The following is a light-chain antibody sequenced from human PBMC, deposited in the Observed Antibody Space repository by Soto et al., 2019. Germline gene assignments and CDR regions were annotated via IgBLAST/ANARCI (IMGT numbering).Light chain of an antibody. CDR3: QQYGSSHMYT. CDR2: GAS. Sequence: EIVLTQSPGTLSLSPGERATLSCRASQSLSGNYLAWYQQKPGQPPRLLIYGASTRATGIPDRFNGSGSGTDFTLTISRLEPEDFAVYNCQQYGSSHMYTFGQGTKLEIK. CDR1: QSLSGNY. J-gene: IGKJ2*01. V-gene: IGKV3-20*01.